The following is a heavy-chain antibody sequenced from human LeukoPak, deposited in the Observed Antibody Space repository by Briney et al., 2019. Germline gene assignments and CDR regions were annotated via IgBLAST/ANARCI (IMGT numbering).Heavy chain of an antibody. D-gene: IGHD3-22*01. CDR1: GFTFSNSW. V-gene: IGHV3-23*01. CDR3: AKNPEYYYDSGGQRF. CDR2: ISRSGNTT. Sequence: GGSLRLSCAASGFTFSNSWMSWVRQAPGKGLEWVSCISRSGNTTYYADSVQGRFTISRDNSKSALYLQMNSLRVEDTAVYYCAKNPEYYYDSGGQRFWGQGTLVTVSS. J-gene: IGHJ4*02.